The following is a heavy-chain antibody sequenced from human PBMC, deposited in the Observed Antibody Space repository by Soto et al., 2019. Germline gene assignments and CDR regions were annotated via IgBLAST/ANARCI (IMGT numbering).Heavy chain of an antibody. CDR3: AREPLDSPRAFYYYYYGLDV. CDR2: IWHDGSEK. Sequence: GGSLRLSCATSGFVFSSYGMQWVRQAPGKGLEWVSAIWHDGSEKYYADLVKGRFTISRDNSKSTLYLQMNSLRAEDTAVYCCAREPLDSPRAFYYYYYGLDVWGQGTTVTVSS. CDR1: GFVFSSYG. V-gene: IGHV3-33*01. J-gene: IGHJ6*02. D-gene: IGHD2-21*01.